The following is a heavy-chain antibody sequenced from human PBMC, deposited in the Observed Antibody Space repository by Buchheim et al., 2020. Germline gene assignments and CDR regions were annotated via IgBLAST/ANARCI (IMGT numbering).Heavy chain of an antibody. CDR3: ATPSRSQDFDY. CDR2: IYSRGDR. J-gene: IGHJ4*02. CDR1: GGSIRSSSYF. Sequence: QLQLQESGPGLVKPSETLSLTCSVAGGSIRSSSYFWGWIRQPPGKGLEWIGSIYSRGDRYYNPSLKSRGTISVDMSKNQFSLKLTSLTAADTAVYYCATPSRSQDFDYWGQGIL. V-gene: IGHV4-39*01. D-gene: IGHD2-15*01.